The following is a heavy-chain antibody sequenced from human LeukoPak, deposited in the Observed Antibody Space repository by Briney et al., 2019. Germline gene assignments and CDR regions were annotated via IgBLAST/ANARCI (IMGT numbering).Heavy chain of an antibody. V-gene: IGHV3-21*01. CDR2: ISSSSNYM. D-gene: IGHD3-3*01. CDR1: GFTFSSYN. Sequence: GGSLRLSCAASGFTFSSYNMNWVRQAPGKGLEWVSSISSSSNYMYYADSVKGRFTISRDNSKNSLYLQMNSLRAEDTAVYYCSRGSLNYDFWSGSLDYWGQGTLVTVSS. CDR3: SRGSLNYDFWSGSLDY. J-gene: IGHJ4*02.